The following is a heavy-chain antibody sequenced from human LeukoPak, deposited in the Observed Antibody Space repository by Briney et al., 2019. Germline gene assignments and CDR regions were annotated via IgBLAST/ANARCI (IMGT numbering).Heavy chain of an antibody. V-gene: IGHV1-69*04. CDR2: IIPIFGIA. J-gene: IGHJ5*02. CDR3: ALINSGYDYLAYSSSQNWFDP. Sequence: ASVKVSCKASGGTFSSYAISWVRQAPGQGLEWMGRIIPIFGIANYAQKLQGRVTITADKSTSTAYMELSSLRSEDTAVYYCALINSGYDYLAYSSSQNWFDPWGQGTLVTVSS. D-gene: IGHD5-12*01. CDR1: GGTFSSYA.